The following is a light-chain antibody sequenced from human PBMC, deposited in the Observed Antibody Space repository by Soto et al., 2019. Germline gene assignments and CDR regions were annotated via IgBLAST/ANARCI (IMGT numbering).Light chain of an antibody. V-gene: IGLV2-14*01. CDR2: DVS. CDR3: SSYTSSSFYV. CDR1: SSDVGGYNY. Sequence: QSVLTQPVSMSGSPGQSITISCTGTSSDVGGYNYVSWYQQHPGKAPKLMIYDVSNRPSGVSNRFSGSKSGNTASLTISGLQAEDEADYYCSSYTSSSFYVFGTGTKLTVL. J-gene: IGLJ1*01.